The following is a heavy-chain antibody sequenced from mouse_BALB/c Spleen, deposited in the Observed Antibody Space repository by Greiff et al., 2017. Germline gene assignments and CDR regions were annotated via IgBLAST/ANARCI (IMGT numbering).Heavy chain of an antibody. V-gene: IGHV1-87*01. J-gene: IGHJ1*01. CDR3: ATSTVVAHWYFEV. D-gene: IGHD1-1*01. CDR1: GYTFTSYW. CDR2: IYPGDGDT. Sequence: VQLQQSGAELARPGASVKLSCKASGYTFTSYWMQWVKQRPGQGLEWIGAIYPGDGDTRYTQKFKGKATLTADKSSSTAYMQLSSLASEDSAVYYCATSTVVAHWYFEVWGAGTTVTVSS.